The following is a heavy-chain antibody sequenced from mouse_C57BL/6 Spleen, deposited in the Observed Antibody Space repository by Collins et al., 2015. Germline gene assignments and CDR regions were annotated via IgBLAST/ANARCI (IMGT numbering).Heavy chain of an antibody. V-gene: IGHV1-55*01. CDR1: GYTFTSYW. CDR3: ARSGLPYAMDY. D-gene: IGHD2-2*01. Sequence: QVQLQQPGAELVKPGASVKMSCKASGYTFTSYWITWVKQRPGQGLEWIGDIYPGSGSTNYNEKFKSKATLTVDTSSSTAYMQLSSLTSEDSTVYYCARSGLPYAMDYWGQGTSVTVSS. CDR2: IYPGSGST. J-gene: IGHJ4*01.